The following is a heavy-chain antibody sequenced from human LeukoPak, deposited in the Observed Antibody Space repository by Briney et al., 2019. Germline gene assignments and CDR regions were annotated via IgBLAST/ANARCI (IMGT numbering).Heavy chain of an antibody. D-gene: IGHD6-13*01. CDR2: ISSSSSYI. Sequence: PGGSLSLSCAASGFTFSSYSMNWVRQAPGKGLEWVSSISSSSSYIYYADSVKGRFTISRDNAKNSLYLQMNSLRAEDTAVYYCARDPSSWNAYCYGMDVSGQGTTVTVSS. CDR3: ARDPSSWNAYCYGMDV. V-gene: IGHV3-21*01. J-gene: IGHJ6*02. CDR1: GFTFSSYS.